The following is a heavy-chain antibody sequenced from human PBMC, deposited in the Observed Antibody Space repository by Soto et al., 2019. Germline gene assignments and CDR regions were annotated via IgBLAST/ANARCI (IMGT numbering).Heavy chain of an antibody. CDR1: GGTFSSYT. V-gene: IGHV1-69*04. CDR2: IIPILGIA. Sequence: GASVKVSCKASGGTFSSYTISWVRQAPGQGLEWMGRIIPILGIANYAQKFQGRVTITADKSTSTAYMELSSLRSEDTAVYYCAREIGDIVVVPAAIVPRMDWFDCWGQGTLVTVSS. J-gene: IGHJ5*01. D-gene: IGHD2-2*02. CDR3: AREIGDIVVVPAAIVPRMDWFDC.